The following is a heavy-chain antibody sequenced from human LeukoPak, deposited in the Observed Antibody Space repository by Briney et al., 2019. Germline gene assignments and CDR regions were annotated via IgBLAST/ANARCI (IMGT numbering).Heavy chain of an antibody. CDR2: ISGSGGST. CDR3: AKDSISWSRKFDY. D-gene: IGHD6-13*01. Sequence: GGSLRLSCAASGFTFSSNAMSCVRQAPGRGLEWVSAISGSGGSTYYADSVKGRFTISRDNSKNTLYLQMNSLRAEDTAVYYCAKDSISWSRKFDYWGQGTLVTVSS. CDR1: GFTFSSNA. V-gene: IGHV3-23*01. J-gene: IGHJ4*02.